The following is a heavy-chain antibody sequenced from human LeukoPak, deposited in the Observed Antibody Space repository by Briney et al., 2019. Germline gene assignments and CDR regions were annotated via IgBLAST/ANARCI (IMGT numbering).Heavy chain of an antibody. CDR2: ISGSGGST. V-gene: IGHV3-23*01. J-gene: IGHJ3*02. CDR1: GFSFSSYV. Sequence: GRSLRLSCAASGFSFSSYVMSWVRQAPGKGLEWVSAISGSGGSTYFADSVKGRFTISGDNSKNTLYLQMNSLSAEDTAIYYCARGLGSSTSRHTFDIWGQGTMVTVSS. CDR3: ARGLGSSTSRHTFDI. D-gene: IGHD2-2*01.